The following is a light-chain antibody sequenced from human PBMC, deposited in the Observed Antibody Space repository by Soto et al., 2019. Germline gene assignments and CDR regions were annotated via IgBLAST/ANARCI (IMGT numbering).Light chain of an antibody. V-gene: IGKV3-15*01. CDR1: QSVSSN. CDR3: QQYDNWPTLS. CDR2: SAS. Sequence: DIVMTQSPATLSVSPGRRPTLSCKASQSVSSNLAWYQQRPGQATRLLIYSASTRATGIPARFSGTGSGTEFTLTISSMQSADFAVYYCQQYDNWPTLSFCGGTKVDI. J-gene: IGKJ4*01.